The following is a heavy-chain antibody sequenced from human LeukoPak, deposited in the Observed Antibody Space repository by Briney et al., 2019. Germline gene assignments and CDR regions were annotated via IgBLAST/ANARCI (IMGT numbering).Heavy chain of an antibody. V-gene: IGHV3-11*06. J-gene: IGHJ4*02. CDR2: ILTSTIYA. Sequence: GGSLRLSCAASGFTFGDYYMSWIRQAPGKGLEWVSYILTSTIYANYADSVKGRFTISRDNANNSLYLQMNNLRAEDTAVYYCAGFYSGYCDYWGQGILVTVSS. D-gene: IGHD4-11*01. CDR1: GFTFGDYY. CDR3: AGFYSGYCDY.